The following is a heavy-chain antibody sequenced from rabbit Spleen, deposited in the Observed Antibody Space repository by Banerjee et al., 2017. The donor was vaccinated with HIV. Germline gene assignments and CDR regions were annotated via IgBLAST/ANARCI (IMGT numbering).Heavy chain of an antibody. CDR2: IELGSSGFT. CDR1: GVSFSGSSY. J-gene: IGHJ4*01. V-gene: IGHV1S45*01. D-gene: IGHD2-1*01. CDR3: ARDLDGVVGWNFNL. Sequence: QEQLVESGGGLVKPGASLTLTCIASGVSFSGSSYMCWVRQAPGKGLEWIACIELGSSGFTYFASWAKGRFTISKTSSTTVTLHMTSLTAADTATYFCARDLDGVVGWNFNLWGPGTLVTVS.